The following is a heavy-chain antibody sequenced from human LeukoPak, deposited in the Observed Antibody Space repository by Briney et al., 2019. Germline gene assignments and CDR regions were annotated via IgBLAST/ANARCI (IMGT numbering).Heavy chain of an antibody. J-gene: IGHJ4*02. D-gene: IGHD6-19*01. CDR1: GFTFSSYE. V-gene: IGHV3-48*03. Sequence: GGSLRLSCAASGFTFSSYEMNWVRQAPGKGLEWVSYISSSGSTIYYADSVKGRFTISRDNAKNSLYLQMNSLRAEDTAVYYCARDKLSGGWTWGLCDYWGQGTLVTVSS. CDR3: ARDKLSGGWTWGLCDY. CDR2: ISSSGSTI.